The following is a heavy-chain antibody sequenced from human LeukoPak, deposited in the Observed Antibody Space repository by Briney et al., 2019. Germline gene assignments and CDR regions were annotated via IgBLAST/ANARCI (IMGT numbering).Heavy chain of an antibody. CDR3: AMFPYYYYYYMDV. Sequence: GSSVKVSCKASGGTFTSYAISWVRQAPGQGLEWMGGIIPIFGTANYAQKFQGRVTITADESTSTAYMELSSLRSEDTAVYYCAMFPYYYYYYMDVWGKGTTVTVSS. J-gene: IGHJ6*03. D-gene: IGHD3-10*02. V-gene: IGHV1-69*01. CDR2: IIPIFGTA. CDR1: GGTFTSYA.